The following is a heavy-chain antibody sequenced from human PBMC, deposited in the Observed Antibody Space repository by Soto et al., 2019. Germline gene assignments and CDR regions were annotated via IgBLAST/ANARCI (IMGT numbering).Heavy chain of an antibody. D-gene: IGHD3-10*01. CDR2: IYYSGST. Sequence: PSETLSLTCAVSGGSISSSSYYWGWIRQPPGKGLEWIGSIYYSGSTYYNTSLNGGFTISVNMSKNHFFLKLGSVPAANTVVYYFAALNYYGSGSYKFGGQETLVTVSS. CDR3: AALNYYGSGSYKF. CDR1: GGSISSSSYY. V-gene: IGHV4-39*01. J-gene: IGHJ4*02.